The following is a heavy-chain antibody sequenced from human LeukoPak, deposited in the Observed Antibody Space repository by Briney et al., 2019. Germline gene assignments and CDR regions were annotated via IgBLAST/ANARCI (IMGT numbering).Heavy chain of an antibody. CDR2: IKQDGSEK. CDR1: GFIFSSYW. CDR3: RGYDSSGYYSYYFDY. D-gene: IGHD3-22*01. V-gene: IGHV3-7*01. Sequence: GGSLRLSCAASGFIFSSYWMSWVRQAPGKGLEWVANIKQDGSEKYYVDSVKGRFTISRDNAKNSLYLQMNSLRAEDTAVYYCRGYDSSGYYSYYFDYWGQGTLVTVSS. J-gene: IGHJ4*02.